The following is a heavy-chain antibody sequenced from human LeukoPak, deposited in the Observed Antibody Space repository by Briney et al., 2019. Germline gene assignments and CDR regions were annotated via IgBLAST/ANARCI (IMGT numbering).Heavy chain of an antibody. CDR1: GFTFSSYA. CDR3: ARERED. V-gene: IGHV3-30-3*01. J-gene: IGHJ4*02. Sequence: GRSLRLSCAASGFTFSSYATHWVRQAPGKGLEWVAVISYDGSNKYYADSVKGRFTISRDNSKNTLYLQMNSLRAEDTAVYYCAREREDWGQGTLVTVSS. CDR2: ISYDGSNK.